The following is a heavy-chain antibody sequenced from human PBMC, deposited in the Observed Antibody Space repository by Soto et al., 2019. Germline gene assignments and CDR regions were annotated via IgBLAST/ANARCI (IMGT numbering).Heavy chain of an antibody. D-gene: IGHD5-18*01. V-gene: IGHV4-31*03. CDR2: IYYSGST. CDR1: GGSISSGGYY. Sequence: PSETLSLTCTVSGGSISSGGYYWSWIRQHPGKGLEWIGYIYYSGSTYYNPSLKSRVTISVDTSKNQFSLKLSSVTAADTAVYYCARGPTAMGTNDWGQGTLVTVSS. J-gene: IGHJ4*02. CDR3: ARGPTAMGTND.